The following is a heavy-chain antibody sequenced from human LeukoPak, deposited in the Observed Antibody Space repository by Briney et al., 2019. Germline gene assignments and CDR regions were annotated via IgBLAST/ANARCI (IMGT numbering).Heavy chain of an antibody. CDR3: ARPGGGYDSSGYHPPSYYYLGLDV. CDR1: GFIFNRYW. J-gene: IGHJ6*02. D-gene: IGHD3-22*01. Sequence: GGSLRLSCAASGFIFNRYWMTWVRQAPGKGLEWVANITQSGSEKSYVDSVKGRFTISRDNAKNSLYLEMNSLRAEDTAVYYCARPGGGYDSSGYHPPSYYYLGLDVWGQGTTVTVS. CDR2: ITQSGSEK. V-gene: IGHV3-7*05.